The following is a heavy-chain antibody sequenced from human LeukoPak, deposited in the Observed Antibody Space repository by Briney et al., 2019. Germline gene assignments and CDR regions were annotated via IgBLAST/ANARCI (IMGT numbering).Heavy chain of an antibody. CDR1: GFTFSGSA. CDR3: TRDRGTYNWFDP. J-gene: IGHJ5*02. Sequence: GGSLRLSCAASGFTFSGSAVHWVRQSSGKGLEWVGHIDKKDNLYASAYAESVKGRFTISRDDSKDTAFLHMDSLKTEDTALYYCTRDRGTYNWFDPWGQGTLVTVSS. CDR2: IDKKDNLYAS. V-gene: IGHV3-73*01. D-gene: IGHD2-15*01.